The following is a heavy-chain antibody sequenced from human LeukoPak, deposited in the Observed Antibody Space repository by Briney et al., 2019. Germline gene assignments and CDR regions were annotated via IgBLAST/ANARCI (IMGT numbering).Heavy chain of an antibody. Sequence: LSLTCSVSDDSITMYYWTWIRQAPGKGLEWVSYISSSGSTIYYADSVKGRFTISRDNAKNSLYLQMNSLRAEDTAVYYCARGGYNYFDYWGQGTLVTVSS. CDR2: ISSSGSTI. CDR3: ARGGYNYFDY. J-gene: IGHJ4*02. CDR1: DDSITMYY. D-gene: IGHD6-13*01. V-gene: IGHV3-11*04.